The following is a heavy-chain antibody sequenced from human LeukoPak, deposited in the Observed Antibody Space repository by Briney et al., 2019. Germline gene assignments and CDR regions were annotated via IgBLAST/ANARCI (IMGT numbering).Heavy chain of an antibody. Sequence: SETLSLTCAVYGGSLSVYYWTWIRQPPGKGLEWIGEINHSGSTNYNPSLKSRVTISVDTSKNQFSLKLSSVTAADTAVYYCARGLRIAAAGTREYLGDVWGQGTTVTVSS. CDR1: GGSLSVYY. V-gene: IGHV4-34*01. D-gene: IGHD6-13*01. CDR3: ARGLRIAAAGTREYLGDV. CDR2: INHSGST. J-gene: IGHJ6*02.